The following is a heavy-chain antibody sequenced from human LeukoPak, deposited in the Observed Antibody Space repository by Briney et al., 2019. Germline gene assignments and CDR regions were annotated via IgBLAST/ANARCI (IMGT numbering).Heavy chain of an antibody. Sequence: LVKVSCKAAGYTFTGYYMYWVRQAPGQGLEWMGWINPNSGGTNYAQKFQGRVTMTRDTSISTAYMELSRLRSDDTAVYYCARRYCSGGSCYSDYWGQGTLVTVSS. D-gene: IGHD2-15*01. CDR1: GYTFTGYY. J-gene: IGHJ4*02. V-gene: IGHV1-2*02. CDR2: INPNSGGT. CDR3: ARRYCSGGSCYSDY.